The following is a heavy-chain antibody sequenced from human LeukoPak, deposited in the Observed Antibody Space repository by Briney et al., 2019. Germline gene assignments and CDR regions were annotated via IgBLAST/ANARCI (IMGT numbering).Heavy chain of an antibody. J-gene: IGHJ5*02. CDR3: ARASSYRIDP. CDR2: IFAGGNT. Sequence: GGSLRLSCAASGITVGSSYMIWVRQAPGKGLEWVSVIFAGGNTYYSDSEQGRFTISRDNSKNTVYLQMNSLRPEDTAIYYCARASSYRIDPWGQGTLVTVSS. V-gene: IGHV3-66*02. D-gene: IGHD2-21*01. CDR1: GITVGSSY.